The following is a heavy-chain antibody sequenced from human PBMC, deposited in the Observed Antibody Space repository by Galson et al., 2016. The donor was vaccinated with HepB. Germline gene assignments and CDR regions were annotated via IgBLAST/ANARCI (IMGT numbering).Heavy chain of an antibody. Sequence: SLRLSCAASGFAFSDYRMHWVRLSPGKGLVWVARINSDGSDAKYADSVKGRFTISRDNAKNTLYLQMNSLTAEDTAMYYCAKDQWSASNFDSSGYFPRWLDPWGQGTLVTVSS. J-gene: IGHJ5*02. D-gene: IGHD3-22*01. CDR3: AKDQWSASNFDSSGYFPRWLDP. V-gene: IGHV3-74*03. CDR2: INSDGSDA. CDR1: GFAFSDYR.